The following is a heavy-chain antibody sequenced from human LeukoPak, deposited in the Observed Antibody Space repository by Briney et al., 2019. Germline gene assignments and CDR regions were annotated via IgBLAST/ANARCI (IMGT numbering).Heavy chain of an antibody. CDR3: ARGETILNWFDP. V-gene: IGHV1-69*13. CDR1: GGTFSSEA. D-gene: IGHD1-1*01. Sequence: SVKVSCKTSGGTFSSEAFIWVRQAPGQGLEWMGGIIPIFGRADYAQKFQDIVTITADESTSTVYMELSSLRSEDTAVYYCARGETILNWFDPWGQGTLVTVSS. CDR2: IIPIFGRA. J-gene: IGHJ5*02.